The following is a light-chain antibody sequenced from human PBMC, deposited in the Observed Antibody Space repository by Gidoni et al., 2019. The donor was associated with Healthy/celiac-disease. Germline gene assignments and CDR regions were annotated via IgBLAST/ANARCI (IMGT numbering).Light chain of an antibody. CDR1: QSVSSSY. J-gene: IGKJ4*01. Sequence: ESVLTQSPGTLSLSPGERATLSCRASQSVSSSYLAWYQQKPGQAPRLLLYGASSRATGIPDRFSGSGSGTDFTLTISRLEPEAFAVYYCQQYGSSPRLTFXGXTKVEIK. CDR2: GAS. CDR3: QQYGSSPRLT. V-gene: IGKV3-20*01.